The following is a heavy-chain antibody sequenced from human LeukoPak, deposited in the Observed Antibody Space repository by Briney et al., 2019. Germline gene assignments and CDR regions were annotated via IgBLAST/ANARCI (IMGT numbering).Heavy chain of an antibody. D-gene: IGHD3-3*01. J-gene: IGHJ4*02. CDR1: GFTFSSYA. CDR2: ISYDGSNK. Sequence: GGSLRLSCAASGFTFSSYAMHWVRQAPGKGLEWVAVISYDGSNKYYADSVKGRFTISRDNSKNTLYLQMNSLRAEDTAVYYCAKSSTWSGYSKHELDYWGQGTLVTVSS. V-gene: IGHV3-30-3*01. CDR3: AKSSTWSGYSKHELDY.